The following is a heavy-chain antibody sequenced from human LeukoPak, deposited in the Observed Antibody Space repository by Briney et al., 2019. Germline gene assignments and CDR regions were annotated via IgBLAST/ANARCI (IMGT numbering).Heavy chain of an antibody. CDR2: IYHSGST. Sequence: PSETLSLTCAVSGGSISSGGYSWSWIRQPPGKGLEWIGYIYHSGSTYYNLSLKSRVTISVDRSKNQFSLKLSSVTAADTAVYYCARGFDYYYGMDVWGQGTTVTVSS. CDR3: ARGFDYYYGMDV. J-gene: IGHJ6*02. V-gene: IGHV4-30-2*01. CDR1: GGSISSGGYS.